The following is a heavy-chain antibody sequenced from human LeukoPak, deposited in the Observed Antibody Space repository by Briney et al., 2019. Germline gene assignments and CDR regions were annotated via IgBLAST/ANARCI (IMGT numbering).Heavy chain of an antibody. CDR3: ARDVDYGDYGGEWFDP. Sequence: PSETLSLTCTVSGGSISSYYWSWIRQPPGKGLEWIGYIYYSGSTNYNPSLKSRVTISVDTSKNQFSLKLSSVTAADTAVYYCARDVDYGDYGGEWFDPWGQGTLVTVSS. CDR1: GGSISSYY. V-gene: IGHV4-59*01. J-gene: IGHJ5*02. D-gene: IGHD4-17*01. CDR2: IYYSGST.